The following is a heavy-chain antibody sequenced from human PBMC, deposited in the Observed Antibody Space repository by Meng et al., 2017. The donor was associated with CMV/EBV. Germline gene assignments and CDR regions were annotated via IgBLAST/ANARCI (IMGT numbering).Heavy chain of an antibody. CDR3: ARDYPLRPYVGYGMDV. CDR1: GFTFSSYS. CDR2: ISSSSSYI. Sequence: GGSLRLSCAASGFTFSSYSMNWVRQAPGKGLEWVSSISSSSSYIYYADSVKGRFTISRDNAKNSLYLQMNSLRAEDTAVYYCARDYPLRPYVGYGMDVWGQGTTVTVSS. D-gene: IGHD3-3*01. V-gene: IGHV3-21*01. J-gene: IGHJ6*02.